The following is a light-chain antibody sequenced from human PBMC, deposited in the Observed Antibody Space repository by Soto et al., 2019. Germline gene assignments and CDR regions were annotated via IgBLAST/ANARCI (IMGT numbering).Light chain of an antibody. Sequence: QSVLTQSPSASASLGASVKLTCTLSSGHSNYAIAWHQQQPEKGPRYLMKLNSDGSHSKGDGIPDRFSGSSSGAERYLTISSLQSEDEADYYCQTWGTGIYVFGTGTQLTVL. CDR1: SGHSNYA. V-gene: IGLV4-69*01. J-gene: IGLJ1*01. CDR2: LNSDGSH. CDR3: QTWGTGIYV.